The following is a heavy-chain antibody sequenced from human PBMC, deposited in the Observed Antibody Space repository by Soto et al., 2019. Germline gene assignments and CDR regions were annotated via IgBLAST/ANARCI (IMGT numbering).Heavy chain of an antibody. Sequence: GGSLRLSCAASGFTVSSNDMNWVRQAPGKGLEWVSVIYSGGGTYYADSVKGRFTISRDNSKNTLYLQMNSLGAEDTAVYYCARYSSPVTHEIYYWGQGTLVPVSS. CDR3: ARYSSPVTHEIYY. J-gene: IGHJ4*02. D-gene: IGHD4-17*01. CDR1: GFTVSSND. CDR2: IYSGGGT. V-gene: IGHV3-66*01.